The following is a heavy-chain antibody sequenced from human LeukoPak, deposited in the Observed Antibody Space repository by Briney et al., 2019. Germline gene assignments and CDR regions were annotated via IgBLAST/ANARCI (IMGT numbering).Heavy chain of an antibody. CDR2: IDPSDSYT. V-gene: IGHV5-10-1*01. CDR1: GYSFTTYW. Sequence: GESLRISCKGSGYSFTTYWISWVRQMPGKGLEWMGRIDPSDSYTNYSPSFQGHVTISVDTSISTAYLKWSSLKASDTAMYYWAKWGAGGDFDVWGQGTMVTVPS. CDR3: AKWGAGGDFDV. J-gene: IGHJ3*01. D-gene: IGHD3-16*01.